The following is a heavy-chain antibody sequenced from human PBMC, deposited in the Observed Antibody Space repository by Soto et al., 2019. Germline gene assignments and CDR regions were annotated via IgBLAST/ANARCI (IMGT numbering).Heavy chain of an antibody. D-gene: IGHD1-1*01. J-gene: IGHJ6*02. CDR2: ISGSGGSM. Sequence: EVQLLESGGGLVQPGGSLRLSCAASGFTFSTYAMNWVRQAPGNGLEWVSAISGSGGSMHYADSVKGRFTISRDNSKNTLYLPMNSLRDEDTAVYHCVKGYWKGDVWGQGTTVTVSS. V-gene: IGHV3-23*01. CDR3: VKGYWKGDV. CDR1: GFTFSTYA.